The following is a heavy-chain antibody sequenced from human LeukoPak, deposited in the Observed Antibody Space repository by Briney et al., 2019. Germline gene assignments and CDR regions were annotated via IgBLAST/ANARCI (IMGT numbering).Heavy chain of an antibody. CDR3: VKHVGSRWSNNRFDP. V-gene: IGHV3-23*01. CDR2: VSRFGGTT. CDR1: GFTFDSYA. Sequence: GGSLRLSCAASGFTFDSYAMSWVRQAPGKGLEWVSAVSRFGGTTYYADSAKGRFTISRDNSNNTVYLQMNSLRVGDTALYYCVKHVGSRWSNNRFDPWGQETLVTVS. D-gene: IGHD6-13*01. J-gene: IGHJ5*02.